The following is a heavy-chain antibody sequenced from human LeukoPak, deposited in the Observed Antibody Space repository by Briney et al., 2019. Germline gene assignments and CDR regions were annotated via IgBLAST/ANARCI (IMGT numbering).Heavy chain of an antibody. D-gene: IGHD3-3*01. Sequence: SETLSLTCTVSGGSISSGSYYWGWLRQPAGKGLEWIVRIYTSGSTNYNPSLKSRVTISVDTTKNQFSLKLSSVTAADTAVYYCAREGYDFWSGYYDYWGQGTLVTVSS. J-gene: IGHJ4*02. V-gene: IGHV4-61*02. CDR1: GGSISSGSYY. CDR3: AREGYDFWSGYYDY. CDR2: IYTSGST.